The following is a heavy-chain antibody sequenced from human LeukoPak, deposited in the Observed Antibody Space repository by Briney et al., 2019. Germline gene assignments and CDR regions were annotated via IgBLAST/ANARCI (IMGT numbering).Heavy chain of an antibody. J-gene: IGHJ4*02. Sequence: ASVKVSCKASGYTFTSYYMHWVRQAPGQGLEWMGIINPSGGNTSYAQKFQGRVTMTRDTSINTASMELSRLRSDDTAVYYCARDFLRAAGYWGQGTLVTVSS. V-gene: IGHV1-46*01. CDR1: GYTFTSYY. CDR3: ARDFLRAAGY. CDR2: INPSGGNT. D-gene: IGHD3-16*01.